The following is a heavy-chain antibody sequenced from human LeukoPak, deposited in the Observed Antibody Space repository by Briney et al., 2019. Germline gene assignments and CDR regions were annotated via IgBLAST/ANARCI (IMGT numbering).Heavy chain of an antibody. J-gene: IGHJ5*02. CDR3: ANEGGSTDYNFWSGSLISRFDP. CDR1: GFTFSTYG. CDR2: IQDDGSIK. V-gene: IGHV3-30*02. D-gene: IGHD3-3*01. Sequence: PGGSLRLSCAASGFTFSTYGMHWVRQAPGKGLEWVSFIQDDGSIKDYAGSVKGRFTVSRDNSKNTLYPRMNSLRPEDTAIYYCANEGGSTDYNFWSGSLISRFDPWGQGTLVTVSS.